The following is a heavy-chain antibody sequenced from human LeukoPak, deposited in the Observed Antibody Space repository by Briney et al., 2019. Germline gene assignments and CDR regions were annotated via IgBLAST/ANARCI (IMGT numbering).Heavy chain of an antibody. CDR3: ARDCSYGAFDY. CDR1: GFTFDDYG. CDR2: INWNGAGT. J-gene: IGHJ4*02. D-gene: IGHD5-18*01. V-gene: IGHV3-20*04. Sequence: PGGSLRLSCAPSGFTFDDYGMSWVRQAPGKGPKWVSGINWNGAGTGYADSVKGRLTISRDNAKNSLYLQMNSLRAEDTALYYCARDCSYGAFDYWGQGALVTVSS.